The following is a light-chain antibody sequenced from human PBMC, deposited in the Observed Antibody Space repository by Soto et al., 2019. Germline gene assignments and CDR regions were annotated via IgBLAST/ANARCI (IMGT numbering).Light chain of an antibody. CDR3: QQYGSSPLIS. CDR2: GAS. V-gene: IGKV3-20*01. J-gene: IGKJ5*01. CDR1: QTVSITY. Sequence: PGESATLSCRAMQTVSITYLTWYQQKPGQAPRLLIFGASKRATGIPDRFSGSGSGRDFTLTISGLEPEDFAVYYCQQYGSSPLISFGQGTRLEI.